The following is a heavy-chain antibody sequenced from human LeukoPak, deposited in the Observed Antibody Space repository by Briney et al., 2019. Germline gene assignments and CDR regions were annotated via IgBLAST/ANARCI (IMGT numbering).Heavy chain of an antibody. D-gene: IGHD2-2*01. J-gene: IGHJ6*03. CDR1: GGSTSSYY. Sequence: ASETLSLTCTVSGGSTSSYYWSWIRQPPGKGLEWIGYIYYSGSTNYNPSLKSRVTISVDTSKNQFSLKLSSVTAADTAVYYCAREAGDIVVVPAAAALYYYYYMDVWGKGTTVTVSS. CDR2: IYYSGST. V-gene: IGHV4-59*12. CDR3: AREAGDIVVVPAAAALYYYYYMDV.